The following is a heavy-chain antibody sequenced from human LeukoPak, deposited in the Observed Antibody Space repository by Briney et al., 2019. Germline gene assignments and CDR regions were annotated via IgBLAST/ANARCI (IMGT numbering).Heavy chain of an antibody. V-gene: IGHV3-21*01. CDR2: ISSRSDYI. J-gene: IGHJ4*02. CDR1: GFTFSTYS. Sequence: PGGSLRLSCAASGFTFSTYSMNWVRQAPGKGLEWVSSISSRSDYIYYADSVKGRFTISRDNSKNTLYLQMNSLRAGDTAVFYCATFPYYFDSSGSYYFDFWGQGTLVTVSS. D-gene: IGHD3-22*01. CDR3: ATFPYYFDSSGSYYFDF.